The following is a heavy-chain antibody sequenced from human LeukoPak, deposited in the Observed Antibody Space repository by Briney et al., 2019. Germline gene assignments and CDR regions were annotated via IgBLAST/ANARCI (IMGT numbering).Heavy chain of an antibody. V-gene: IGHV4-31*03. CDR3: ARYYGGNILDY. CDR1: GGSISSGGYY. Sequence: PSETLSLTCTVSGGSISSGGYYWSWIRQHPGKGLEWIGYIYYSGSTYYNPSLRSRVTISVDTSKNQFSLKLSSVTAADTAVYYRARYYGGNILDYWGQGTLVTVSS. CDR2: IYYSGST. J-gene: IGHJ4*02. D-gene: IGHD4-23*01.